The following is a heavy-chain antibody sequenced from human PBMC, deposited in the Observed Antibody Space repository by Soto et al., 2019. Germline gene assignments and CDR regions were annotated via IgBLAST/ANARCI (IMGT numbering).Heavy chain of an antibody. CDR2: ILNDGSNR. Sequence: QVQLVESGGGVMKPGRSQRLSCAASGFTFSSYGMHWVRQAPGKGLEWVAVILNDGSNRYHADSVKDRFTISRDNSKNMLYLQMNSLRAEDTAVYYCARDDEYSGNGMDVWGQGTTVTVS. CDR3: ARDDEYSGNGMDV. D-gene: IGHD3-10*01. V-gene: IGHV3-33*01. CDR1: GFTFSSYG. J-gene: IGHJ6*02.